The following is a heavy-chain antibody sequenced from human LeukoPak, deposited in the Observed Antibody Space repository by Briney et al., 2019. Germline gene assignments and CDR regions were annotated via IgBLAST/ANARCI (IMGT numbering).Heavy chain of an antibody. Sequence: GGSLRLSCAASGFTVSSNYMSWVRQAPGKGLEWVSVIYSGGSTSYDESSKGRFTIFRNNSTNTPSRQLIGRRAEDTAVYYCARAGGHADKAMVAPYYYYGMDVWGQGTTVTVS. CDR2: IYSGGST. CDR3: ARAGGHADKAMVAPYYYYGMDV. J-gene: IGHJ6*02. CDR1: GFTVSSNY. V-gene: IGHV3-53*01. D-gene: IGHD5-18*01.